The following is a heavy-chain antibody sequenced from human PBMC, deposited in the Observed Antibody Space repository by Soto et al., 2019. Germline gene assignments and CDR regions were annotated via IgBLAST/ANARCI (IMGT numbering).Heavy chain of an antibody. J-gene: IGHJ5*02. D-gene: IGHD6-19*01. CDR1: GGSVSSGSYH. CDR2: IYHSGST. CDR3: ARLSAAWFDP. Sequence: HVQLQESGPGLVKPSETLSLTCTVSGGSVSSGSYHWGWIRQPPGKGLEWIGYIYHSGSTNYNPSLKSRVTISVDTSKNQFSLSLTSVTAADTAVYYCARLSAAWFDPWGQGTLVTVAS. V-gene: IGHV4-61*01.